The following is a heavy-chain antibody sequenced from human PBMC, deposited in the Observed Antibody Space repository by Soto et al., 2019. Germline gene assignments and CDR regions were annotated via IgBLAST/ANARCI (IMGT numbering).Heavy chain of an antibody. CDR1: GVSLSTSGVG. D-gene: IGHD3-10*01. V-gene: IGHV2-5*02. CDR2: IYWDDVK. J-gene: IGHJ1*01. CDR3: AVTEGFGDYLQN. Sequence: QITFKESGLTLVKPTQTLTLTCTVSGVSLSTSGVGVGWIRQPPGKALEWLAVIYWDDVKWYTPSLKSRVTLTKDNSKNQVVITMTNMDPVDTATYYCAVTEGFGDYLQNWGQGSLVTVSS.